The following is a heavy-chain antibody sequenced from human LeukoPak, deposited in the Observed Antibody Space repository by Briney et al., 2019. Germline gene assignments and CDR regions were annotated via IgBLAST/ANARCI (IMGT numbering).Heavy chain of an antibody. CDR3: ASKGTTFSSFDY. D-gene: IGHD1-1*01. J-gene: IGHJ4*02. V-gene: IGHV4-61*02. CDR1: GGSISSGSYC. Sequence: SETLSLTCTVSGGSISSGSYCWSWIRQPAGKGLEWIGRIYTSGSTNYNPSLKSRVTISVDTSKNQFSLKLSSVTAADTAVYYCASKGTTFSSFDYWGQGTLVTVSS. CDR2: IYTSGST.